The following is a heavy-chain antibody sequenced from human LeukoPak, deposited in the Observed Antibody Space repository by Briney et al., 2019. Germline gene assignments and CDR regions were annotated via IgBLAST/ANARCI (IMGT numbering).Heavy chain of an antibody. V-gene: IGHV4-39*01. CDR3: ARHPAAVPRTDY. CDR2: IYYSGST. Sequence: SETLSLTCTVSGGSISSYYWSWIRQPPRKGLEWIGSIYYSGSTYYNPSLKSRVTISVDTSKNQFSLKLSSVTAADTAVYYCARHPAAVPRTDYWGQGTLVTVSS. J-gene: IGHJ4*02. CDR1: GGSISSYY. D-gene: IGHD6-13*01.